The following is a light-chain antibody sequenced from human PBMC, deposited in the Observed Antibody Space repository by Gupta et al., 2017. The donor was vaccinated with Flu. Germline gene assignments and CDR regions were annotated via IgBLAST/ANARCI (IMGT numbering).Light chain of an antibody. Sequence: PSSLSASVGDRVTITCRASQSISSYLNWYQQKPGKAPKLLIYAASSLQSGVPSRFSGSGSGTDFTLTISSLQPEDFATYYCQQSDSTLGTFGQGTKVEIK. J-gene: IGKJ1*01. CDR1: QSISSY. V-gene: IGKV1-39*01. CDR3: QQSDSTLGT. CDR2: AAS.